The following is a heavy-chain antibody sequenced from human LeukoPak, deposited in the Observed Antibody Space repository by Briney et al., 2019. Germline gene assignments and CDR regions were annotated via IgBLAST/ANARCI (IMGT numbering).Heavy chain of an antibody. D-gene: IGHD1-26*01. CDR3: ARDLHGSYCYYYYGMDV. CDR2: IIPIFGTA. J-gene: IGHJ6*02. CDR1: GGTFSSYA. Sequence: SVKVSCKASGGTFSSYAISWVRQAPGQGLEWMGGIIPIFGTANYAQKFQGRVTITTDESTSTAYMELSSLRSEDTAVYYCARDLHGSYCYYYYGMDVWGQGTTVIVSS. V-gene: IGHV1-69*05.